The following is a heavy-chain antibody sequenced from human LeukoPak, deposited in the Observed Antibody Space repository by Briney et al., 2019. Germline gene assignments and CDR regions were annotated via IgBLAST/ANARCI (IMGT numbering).Heavy chain of an antibody. CDR3: ARQGWFGELLSPLDY. J-gene: IGHJ4*02. V-gene: IGHV4-59*04. CDR2: IYYSGST. Sequence: PSETLSLTCTVSGGSISSYYWTWIRQPPGKGLEWIGYIYYSGSTYYNPSLKSRVTISVDTSKNQFSLKLSSVTASDTAVYYCARQGWFGELLSPLDYWGQGTLVTVSS. D-gene: IGHD3-10*01. CDR1: GGSISSYY.